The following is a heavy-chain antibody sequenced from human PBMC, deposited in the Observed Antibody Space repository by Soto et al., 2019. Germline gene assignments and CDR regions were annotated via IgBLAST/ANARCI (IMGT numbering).Heavy chain of an antibody. D-gene: IGHD3-3*01. CDR3: ARISQSDFWSGYYYFFDY. J-gene: IGHJ4*02. CDR2: ITAFNGNT. V-gene: IGHV1-18*01. Sequence: QVHLVQSGAEVEKPGASVKVSCKASGYTFTDYGISWVRQAPGQGLQWMGWITAFNGNTKYAQQFQGRVNMTTDTSTSTAYMELRSLESDDTALYYCARISQSDFWSGYYYFFDYWGQGTLVTVSS. CDR1: GYTFTDYG.